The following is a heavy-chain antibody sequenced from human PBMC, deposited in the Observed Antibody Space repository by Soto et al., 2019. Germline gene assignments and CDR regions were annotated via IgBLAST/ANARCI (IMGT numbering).Heavy chain of an antibody. CDR3: AREGPGSYYYYYYGMDV. CDR2: TYYRSKWYN. Sequence: SETLSLTCAISGDSVSSNSAAWNWIRQSPSRGLEWLGRTYYRSKWYNDYAVSVKSRITINPDTSKNQFSLQLNSVTPEDTAVYYCAREGPGSYYYYYYGMDVWGQGTTVTVSS. J-gene: IGHJ6*02. CDR1: GDSVSSNSAA. V-gene: IGHV6-1*01.